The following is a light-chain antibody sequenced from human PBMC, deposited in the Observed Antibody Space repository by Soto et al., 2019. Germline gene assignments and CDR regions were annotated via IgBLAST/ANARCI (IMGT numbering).Light chain of an antibody. V-gene: IGKV3-15*01. J-gene: IGKJ1*01. CDR2: EAS. CDR3: QQYNNWPQT. Sequence: ELAMTHSPTSLSVFPANRATLSCMASQSITANLAWYQQKPGQAPRLLIYEASTRATGIPDRFSGSGFGTDFTLTISSLRSEDFAEYHCQQYNNWPQTFGQGTKVDIK. CDR1: QSITAN.